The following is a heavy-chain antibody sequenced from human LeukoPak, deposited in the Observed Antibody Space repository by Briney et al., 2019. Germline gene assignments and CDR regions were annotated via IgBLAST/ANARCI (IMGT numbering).Heavy chain of an antibody. D-gene: IGHD3-22*01. Sequence: PSETLSLTCTVSGGSISSYYWSWIRQPPGKGLEWIGYIYYSGSTNYNPSLKSRVTMSIDTSKNQISLKLSSVTAADTAVYYCARPLGNGYSYWYFDLWGRGTLVTVSS. CDR2: IYYSGST. J-gene: IGHJ2*01. CDR1: GGSISSYY. CDR3: ARPLGNGYSYWYFDL. V-gene: IGHV4-59*01.